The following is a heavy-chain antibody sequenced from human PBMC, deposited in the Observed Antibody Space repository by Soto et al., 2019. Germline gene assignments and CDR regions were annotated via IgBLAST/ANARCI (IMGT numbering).Heavy chain of an antibody. J-gene: IGHJ6*02. CDR2: IWYDGSNK. CDR1: GFTFSSYG. V-gene: IGHV3-33*01. Sequence: GGSLRLSCAASGFTFSSYGMHWVRQAPGKGLEWVAVIWYDGSNKYYADSVKGRFTISRDNSKNTLYLQMNSLRAEDTAVYYCARDLRRAARPQWMDVWGQGTTATVSS. D-gene: IGHD6-6*01. CDR3: ARDLRRAARPQWMDV.